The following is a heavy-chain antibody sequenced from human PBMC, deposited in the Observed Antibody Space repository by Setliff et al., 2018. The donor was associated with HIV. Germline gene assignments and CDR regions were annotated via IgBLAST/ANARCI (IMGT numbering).Heavy chain of an antibody. CDR3: ARAISAAGIAPSDF. D-gene: IGHD6-13*01. CDR1: GASISSHY. V-gene: IGHV4-59*11. CDR2: IYFSGTT. J-gene: IGHJ4*02. Sequence: PSETLSLTCTVSGASISSHYWSWIRQPPGKGLEWIGYIYFSGTTNYNPSLKSRVTISVDTSKNQFSLNLNSVTAADTAVYYCARAISAAGIAPSDFWGQGTLVTVSS.